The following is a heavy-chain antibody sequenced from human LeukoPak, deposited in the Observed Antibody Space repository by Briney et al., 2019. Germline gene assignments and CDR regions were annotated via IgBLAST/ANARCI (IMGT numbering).Heavy chain of an antibody. CDR3: TRGPFWSGYFDY. J-gene: IGHJ4*02. CDR1: GFTFSDYY. CDR2: ISSSGSSGTSI. Sequence: GGSLRLSCAASGFTFSDYYMSWIRQAPGKGLEWVSYISSSGSSGTSIYYADSVKGRFTISRDNAKNSLYLQMNSLRVEDTAIYYCTRGPFWSGYFDYWGQGTLVTVSS. V-gene: IGHV3-11*01. D-gene: IGHD3-3*01.